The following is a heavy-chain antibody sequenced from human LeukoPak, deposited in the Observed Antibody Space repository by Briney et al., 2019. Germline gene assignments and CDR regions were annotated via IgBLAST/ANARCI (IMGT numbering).Heavy chain of an antibody. CDR3: ARVYYSSSYDYWYFDL. V-gene: IGHV4-61*02. Sequence: SETLSLTCTVSGGSISSNSYYWSWIRQPAGKGLEWIGRIYTSGSTDYNPSLKSRVTISVDTSKNQFSLKLRSVTAADTAVYYCARVYYSSSYDYWYFDLWGRGTLVTVSS. CDR2: IYTSGST. CDR1: GGSISSNSYY. J-gene: IGHJ2*01. D-gene: IGHD6-13*01.